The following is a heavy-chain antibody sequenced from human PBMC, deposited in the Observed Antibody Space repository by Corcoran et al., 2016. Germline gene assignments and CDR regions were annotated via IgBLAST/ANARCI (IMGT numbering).Heavy chain of an antibody. J-gene: IGHJ5*02. Sequence: QVQLQQWGAGLLKPSETLSLTCAVYGGSFSGYYWSWIRQPPGKGLEWIGEINHSGSTNYNPALKSRVTISVDTSKNQSSLKLSSVTAADTAVYDCARGTVAGRGGRLDPWGQGTLVTVSS. D-gene: IGHD6-19*01. CDR2: INHSGST. CDR1: GGSFSGYY. V-gene: IGHV4-34*01. CDR3: ARGTVAGRGGRLDP.